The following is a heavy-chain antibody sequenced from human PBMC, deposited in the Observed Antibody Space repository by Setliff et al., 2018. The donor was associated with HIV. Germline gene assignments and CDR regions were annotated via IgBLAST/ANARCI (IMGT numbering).Heavy chain of an antibody. CDR1: SDSITNGYY. CDR3: AGQHPFLEWLPLHFDY. Sequence: SETLSLTCTVSSDSITNGYYWAWTRQSPGKGLEWIGSFYHSGSTYYNPSLKSRVAISVDTSKNRFSLKLAFVTAADTAVYYCAGQHPFLEWLPLHFDYWGQGALVTVS. J-gene: IGHJ4*02. V-gene: IGHV4-38-2*02. CDR2: FYHSGST. D-gene: IGHD3-3*01.